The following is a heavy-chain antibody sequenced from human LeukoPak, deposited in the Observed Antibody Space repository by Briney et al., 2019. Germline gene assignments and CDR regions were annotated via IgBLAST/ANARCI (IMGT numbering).Heavy chain of an antibody. CDR2: IKQDGSEK. V-gene: IGHV3-7*03. D-gene: IGHD3-16*01. Sequence: GGSLRLSCAASGFTFNAFGMNWVRQAPGKGLESVANIKQDGSEKYYVDSVKGRFTISRDNAKNSLYLQMNSPRAEDTAMYYCATGGGMMARTEVYWGQGTLVTVSS. CDR3: ATGGGMMARTEVY. CDR1: GFTFNAFG. J-gene: IGHJ4*02.